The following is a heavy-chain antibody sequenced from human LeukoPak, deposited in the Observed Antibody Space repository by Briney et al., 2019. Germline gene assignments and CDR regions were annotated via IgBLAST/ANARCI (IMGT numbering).Heavy chain of an antibody. CDR3: ARVRSTIAAALDY. J-gene: IGHJ4*02. V-gene: IGHV3-48*03. CDR2: ISSSGSTI. Sequence: GGSLRLSCAASGFTFSSYEMNWVRQAPGKGLEWVSYISSSGSTIYYADPVKGRFTISRDNAKNSLYLQMNSLRAEDTAVYYCARVRSTIAAALDYWGQGTLVTVSS. D-gene: IGHD6-13*01. CDR1: GFTFSSYE.